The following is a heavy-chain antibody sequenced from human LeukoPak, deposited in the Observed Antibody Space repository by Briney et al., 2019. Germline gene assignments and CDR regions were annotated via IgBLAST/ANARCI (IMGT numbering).Heavy chain of an antibody. Sequence: PGGSLRLSCAVSGFTFSGSAMHWVRQASGKGLEWVGRIRSKANSYATAYAASVKGRFTISRDDSKNTAYLQMNSLKTEDTAVYYCTRLGYCSSTSCYEGDYWGQGTLVTVSS. J-gene: IGHJ4*02. D-gene: IGHD2-2*01. V-gene: IGHV3-73*01. CDR3: TRLGYCSSTSCYEGDY. CDR2: IRSKANSYAT. CDR1: GFTFSGSA.